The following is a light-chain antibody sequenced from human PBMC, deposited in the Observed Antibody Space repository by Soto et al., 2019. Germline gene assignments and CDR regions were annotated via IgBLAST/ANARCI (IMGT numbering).Light chain of an antibody. Sequence: IVMTQSPATLSVSPGERVTLSCRASQGIAGNLAWYQQRPAQAPRLLIYGASTRATGIPATFSVSESGTEFTLTISSLQSEDFAVYYCQQYNNWPLTFGGGTKVEIK. V-gene: IGKV3-15*01. CDR1: QGIAGN. CDR3: QQYNNWPLT. J-gene: IGKJ4*01. CDR2: GAS.